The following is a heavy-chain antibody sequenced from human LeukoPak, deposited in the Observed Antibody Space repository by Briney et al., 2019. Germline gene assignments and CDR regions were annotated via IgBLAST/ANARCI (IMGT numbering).Heavy chain of an antibody. V-gene: IGHV3-30*18. Sequence: PGGSLRLSCAASGFTFSSYGMHWVRQAPGKGLEWVAVISYDGSNKYYADSVKGRFTISRDNSKNTLYLQMNSLRAEDTAVYYCAKDFGLRDLYCFDYWGQGTLVTVSS. J-gene: IGHJ4*02. D-gene: IGHD4-17*01. CDR1: GFTFSSYG. CDR2: ISYDGSNK. CDR3: AKDFGLRDLYCFDY.